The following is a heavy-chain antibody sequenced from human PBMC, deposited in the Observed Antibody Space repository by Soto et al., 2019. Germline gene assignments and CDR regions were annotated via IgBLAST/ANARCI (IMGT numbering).Heavy chain of an antibody. D-gene: IGHD2-2*01. J-gene: IGHJ4*02. V-gene: IGHV4-38-2*02. CDR3: ERDWGNGFYQLDS. Sequence: PSETLSLTCALSVYSISTGFNWAWIRQPLGKGLEWIGSIYHSGSTYYNLSLKSRVTISSDASKNQISLKLSSVTAADTAIYYCERDWGNGFYQLDSWGQGTLVTVSS. CDR1: VYSISTGFN. CDR2: IYHSGST.